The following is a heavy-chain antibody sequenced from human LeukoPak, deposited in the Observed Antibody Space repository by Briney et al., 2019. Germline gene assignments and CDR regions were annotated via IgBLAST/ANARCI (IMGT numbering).Heavy chain of an antibody. D-gene: IGHD3-16*02. CDR2: INHSGST. J-gene: IGHJ5*02. CDR1: GGSFSGYY. V-gene: IGHV4-34*01. CDR3: AGGPRESFYNWFDP. Sequence: SETLSLTCAVYGGSFSGYYWSWIRQPPGKGLEWIGEINHSGSTNYNPSLKSRVTISVDTSKNQFSLKLGSVTAADTAVYYCAGGPRESFYNWFDPWGQGTLVTVSS.